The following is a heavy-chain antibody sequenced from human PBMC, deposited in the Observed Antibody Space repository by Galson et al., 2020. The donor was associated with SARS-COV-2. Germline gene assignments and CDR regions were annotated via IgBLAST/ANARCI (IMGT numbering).Heavy chain of an antibody. CDR2: ISGSGGST. Sequence: GESLKISCAASGFTFSSYAMSWVRQAPGKGLEWVSAISGSGGSTYYADSLKGRFTISRDNSKNTLYLQMNSLRAEDTAVYYCAKDYSNYYYYYGMDVWGQGTTVTVSS. D-gene: IGHD4-4*01. V-gene: IGHV3-23*01. CDR3: AKDYSNYYYYYGMDV. J-gene: IGHJ6*02. CDR1: GFTFSSYA.